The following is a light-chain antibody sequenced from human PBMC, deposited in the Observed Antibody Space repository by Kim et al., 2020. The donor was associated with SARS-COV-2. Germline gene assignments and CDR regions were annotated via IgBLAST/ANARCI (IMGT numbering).Light chain of an antibody. Sequence: ASVGDRVTITCRAIQGIRNYLAWIQQKPGKAPKPLIYAASLLESGVTTKFSGSGSGTDFNLTISSLQTEDFATYYYQQYKSYPLTFGGGTKMDIK. CDR1: QGIRNY. CDR2: AAS. J-gene: IGKJ4*01. V-gene: IGKV1-16*02. CDR3: QQYKSYPLT.